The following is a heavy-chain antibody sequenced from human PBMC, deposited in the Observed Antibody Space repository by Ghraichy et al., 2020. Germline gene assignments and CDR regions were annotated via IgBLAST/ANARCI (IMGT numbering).Heavy chain of an antibody. CDR2: INPNSGDT. J-gene: IGHJ4*02. Sequence: ASVKVSCKASGYTFTNYYLHWVRQAPGQGLEWMGWINPNSGDTNYAQKFQGRVTMTRDTSISTAYMELSSLRSDDTAVYYCARFPSGWYGDYWGQGILVIVSS. CDR1: GYTFTNYY. V-gene: IGHV1-2*02. CDR3: ARFPSGWYGDY. D-gene: IGHD6-19*01.